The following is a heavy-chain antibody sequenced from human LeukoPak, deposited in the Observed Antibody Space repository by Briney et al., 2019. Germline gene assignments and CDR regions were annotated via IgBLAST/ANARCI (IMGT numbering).Heavy chain of an antibody. Sequence: ASVKVSCKASGYTFTAYYIHWVRQAPGQGLEWMGRINPKNGDTNYAQKFQDRVTMTRDTSMSAAYMELSSLRSEDTAVYYCARGSTPSYYYDSSGHFDYWGQGTLVTVSS. V-gene: IGHV1-2*06. D-gene: IGHD3-22*01. CDR3: ARGSTPSYYYDSSGHFDY. J-gene: IGHJ4*02. CDR1: GYTFTAYY. CDR2: INPKNGDT.